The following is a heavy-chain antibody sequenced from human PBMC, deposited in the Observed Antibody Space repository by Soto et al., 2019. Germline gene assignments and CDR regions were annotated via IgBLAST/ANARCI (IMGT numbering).Heavy chain of an antibody. CDR3: ARDLGGEVGMDV. Sequence: SVKVSCKASGGTFSSYAISWVRQAPGQGLEWMGGIIPIFGTANYAQKFRGRVTITADKSTSTAYMELSSLRSEDTAVYYCARDLGGEVGMDVWGQGTTVTVSS. CDR2: IIPIFGTA. V-gene: IGHV1-69*06. CDR1: GGTFSSYA. J-gene: IGHJ6*02. D-gene: IGHD2-21*01.